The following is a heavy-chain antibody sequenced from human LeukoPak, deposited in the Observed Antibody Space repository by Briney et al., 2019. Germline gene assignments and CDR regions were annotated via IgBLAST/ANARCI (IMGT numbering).Heavy chain of an antibody. CDR2: MKQYGSER. CDR1: GFTFSSDW. D-gene: IGHD6-13*01. Sequence: GGSLRLSCAASGFTFSSDWMSWGRQAPGTGRGWVGDMKQYGSERSYVDSVPGRFTISRENAKKSLYLQMNSLRAEATAVYYCARDKSSGYSSSWTHRVAINWFDAASQGTLVTVSA. J-gene: IGHJ5*02. CDR3: ARDKSSGYSSSWTHRVAINWFDA. V-gene: IGHV3-7*01.